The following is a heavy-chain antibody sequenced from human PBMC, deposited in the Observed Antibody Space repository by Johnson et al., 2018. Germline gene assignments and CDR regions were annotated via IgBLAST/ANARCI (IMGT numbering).Heavy chain of an antibody. CDR3: ARRIVGGTNSYFDL. CDR1: GFTFSSYA. Sequence: VQLVQSGGGLVQPGGSLRLSCAASGFTFSSYAMSWVRQTPGKGLEWVSTFSGISGNTYYADSVKGRFTISRDTSKKPLYLQMNSLRAEATAVYYCARRIVGGTNSYFDLWGRGTLVTVSS. V-gene: IGHV3-23*04. J-gene: IGHJ2*01. D-gene: IGHD1-26*01. CDR2: FSGISGNT.